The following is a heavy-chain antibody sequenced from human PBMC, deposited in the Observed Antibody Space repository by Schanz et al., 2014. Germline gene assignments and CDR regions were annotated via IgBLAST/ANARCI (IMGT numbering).Heavy chain of an antibody. CDR1: GFTFGNYA. Sequence: EVQLVESGGGLIQPGGSLRLSCAASGFTFGNYAMNWVRQAPGKGLEWVSTISGSGSTTYYADSVKGRFTISRDNSRNTLPQQINRMRDEATAVYYCTKDTIGYQKPIDVWGQGTTVTVSS. J-gene: IGHJ6*02. V-gene: IGHV3-23*04. CDR2: ISGSGSTT. D-gene: IGHD2-8*01. CDR3: TKDTIGYQKPIDV.